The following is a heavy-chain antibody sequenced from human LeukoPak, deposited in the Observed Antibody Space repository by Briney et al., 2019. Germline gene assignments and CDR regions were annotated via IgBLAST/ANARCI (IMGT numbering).Heavy chain of an antibody. J-gene: IGHJ4*02. D-gene: IGHD1-26*01. CDR1: GFTFSSYW. V-gene: IGHV3-21*01. CDR2: ISSSSSYI. CDR3: ARVIVGATPAYYFDY. Sequence: GGPLRLSCAASGFTFSSYWMNWVRQAPGKGLEWVSSISSSSSYIYYADSVKGRFTISRDNAKNSLYLQMNNLRAEDTAVYYCARVIVGATPAYYFDYWGQGTLVTVSS.